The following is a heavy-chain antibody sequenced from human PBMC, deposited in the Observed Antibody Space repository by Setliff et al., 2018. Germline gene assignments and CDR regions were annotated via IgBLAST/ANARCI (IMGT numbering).Heavy chain of an antibody. V-gene: IGHV1-2*02. J-gene: IGHJ6*03. Sequence: ASVKVSCKASGYTFTGYYIHWVRQAPGQGLEYMGWINPNSGGTNYAPKFQGRVTMTRDESTNTAFMQLSSLRSEDTAVYYCVREGVDTRSSTDYRYYMDVWGKGTTVTVSS. CDR2: INPNSGGT. CDR3: VREGVDTRSSTDYRYYMDV. D-gene: IGHD5-18*01. CDR1: GYTFTGYY.